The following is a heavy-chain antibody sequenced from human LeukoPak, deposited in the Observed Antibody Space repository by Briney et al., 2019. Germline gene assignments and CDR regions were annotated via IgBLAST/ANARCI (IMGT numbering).Heavy chain of an antibody. V-gene: IGHV4-61*08. Sequence: SETLSLTCTVSGGSISSGDYYWSWIRQPPGKGLEWIGYIYYSGSTNYNPSLKSRVTISVDTSKNQFSLKLSSVTAADTAVYYCARGERDFWSGFDYWGQGTLVTVSS. D-gene: IGHD3-3*01. CDR3: ARGERDFWSGFDY. CDR2: IYYSGST. CDR1: GGSISSGDYY. J-gene: IGHJ4*02.